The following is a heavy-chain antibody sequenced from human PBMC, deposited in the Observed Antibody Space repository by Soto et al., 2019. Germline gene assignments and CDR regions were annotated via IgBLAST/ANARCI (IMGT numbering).Heavy chain of an antibody. Sequence: TLSVTCTVSGGSISSGGYYWSWILQHPGKGLEWIGYIYYSGSTYYNPSLKSRVTISVDTSKNQFSLKLSSVTAADTAVYYCARGADHYDSSGYPYFDHWGQGTLVTVSS. CDR1: GGSISSGGYY. CDR2: IYYSGST. V-gene: IGHV4-31*03. D-gene: IGHD3-22*01. J-gene: IGHJ4*02. CDR3: ARGADHYDSSGYPYFDH.